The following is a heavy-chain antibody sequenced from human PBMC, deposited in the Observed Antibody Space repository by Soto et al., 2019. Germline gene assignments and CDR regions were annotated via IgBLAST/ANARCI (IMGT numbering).Heavy chain of an antibody. CDR1: GYTFTGYY. CDR3: ARDRGDSSSDAFDI. Sequence: ASVKVSCKASGYTFTGYYMHWVRQAPGQGLEWMGWINPNSGGTNYAQKFQGWVTMTRDTSISTAYMELSRLRSDDTAVYYCARDRGDSSSDAFDIWGQGTMVTVSS. CDR2: INPNSGGT. J-gene: IGHJ3*02. V-gene: IGHV1-2*04. D-gene: IGHD6-6*01.